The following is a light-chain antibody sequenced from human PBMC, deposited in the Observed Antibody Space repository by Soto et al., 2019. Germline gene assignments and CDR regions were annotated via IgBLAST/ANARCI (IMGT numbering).Light chain of an antibody. CDR2: DAS. CDR3: QQYDNLPLT. CDR1: QDISNY. J-gene: IGKJ4*01. V-gene: IGKV1-33*01. Sequence: DIQMIQTPSSLSASIGDRVTITCQASQDISNYLNWYQQKPGKAPKLLIYDASNLETGVQSRFSGSGSGTDFTFTISSLQPEDIATYYCQQYDNLPLTSGGGAKVDIK.